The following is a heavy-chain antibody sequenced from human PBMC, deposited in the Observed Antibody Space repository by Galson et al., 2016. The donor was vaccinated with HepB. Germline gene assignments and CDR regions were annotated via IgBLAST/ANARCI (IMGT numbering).Heavy chain of an antibody. V-gene: IGHV3-30-3*01. CDR2: LSEDGSDK. Sequence: SLRLSCASSGFTFNDYAMVWVRQAPGKGPEWVAVLSEDGSDKNYPGSVKGRLIISRDNSRNMLYLEVNSLRAEDTAVYYCARASTKGGTYCFDPWGQGTLVTVSS. D-gene: IGHD3-16*01. CDR3: ARASTKGGTYCFDP. J-gene: IGHJ5*02. CDR1: GFTFNDYA.